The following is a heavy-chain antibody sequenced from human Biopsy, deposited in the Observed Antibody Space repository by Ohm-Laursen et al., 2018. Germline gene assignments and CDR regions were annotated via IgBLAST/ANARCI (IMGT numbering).Heavy chain of an antibody. CDR2: IDWDDDK. J-gene: IGHJ1*01. V-gene: IGHV2-70*12. CDR3: AHVFEGYFQH. Sequence: TQTLTLTSTFSGFSLSTSGMCVSWIRQPPGKALEWLGRIDWDDDKYYSTSLKTRLTISRDTSKNQVVLTMTNMDPVDTATYYCAHVFEGYFQHWGQGTLVTVSS. CDR1: GFSLSTSGMC.